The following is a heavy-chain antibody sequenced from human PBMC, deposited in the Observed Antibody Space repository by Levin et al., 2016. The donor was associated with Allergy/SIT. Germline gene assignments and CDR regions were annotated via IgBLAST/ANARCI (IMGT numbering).Heavy chain of an antibody. CDR1: GFTFSSYA. J-gene: IGHJ4*02. Sequence: GESLKISCAASGFTFSSYAMSWVRQAPGKGLEWVSAISGSGGSTYYADSVKGRFTISRDNSKNTLYLQMNSLRAEDTAVYYCAKASVRGVIIPVPSFDYWGQGTLVTVSS. V-gene: IGHV3-23*01. D-gene: IGHD3-10*02. CDR2: ISGSGGST. CDR3: AKASVRGVIIPVPSFDY.